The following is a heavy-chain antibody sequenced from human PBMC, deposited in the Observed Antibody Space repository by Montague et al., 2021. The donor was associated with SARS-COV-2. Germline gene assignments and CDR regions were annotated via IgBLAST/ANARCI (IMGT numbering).Heavy chain of an antibody. CDR3: ARAPYYGPGKPYQFDY. J-gene: IGHJ4*02. D-gene: IGHD3-10*01. Sequence: SETLSLTCTVSGYSINSNYYWGWIRQPPGKGLEWIGCSYHSGTTHYHPXXNGRVTISLDTSNNHFSLKVTSVTAADTAVYYCARAPYYGPGKPYQFDYWGRGTLVTVSS. CDR1: GYSINSNYY. CDR2: SYHSGTT. V-gene: IGHV4-38-2*02.